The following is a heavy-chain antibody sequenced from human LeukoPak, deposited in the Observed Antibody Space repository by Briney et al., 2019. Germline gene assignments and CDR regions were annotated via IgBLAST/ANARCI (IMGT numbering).Heavy chain of an antibody. CDR1: GGSFSGYY. J-gene: IGHJ3*02. D-gene: IGHD2-2*01. V-gene: IGHV4-34*01. Sequence: KASETLSLTCAVYGGSFSGYYWSWIRQPPGKGLEWIGEINHSGSTNYNPSLKSRVTISVDTSKNQFSLKLSSVTAVDTAVYYCARVQLMDAFDIWGQGTMVTVSS. CDR2: INHSGST. CDR3: ARVQLMDAFDI.